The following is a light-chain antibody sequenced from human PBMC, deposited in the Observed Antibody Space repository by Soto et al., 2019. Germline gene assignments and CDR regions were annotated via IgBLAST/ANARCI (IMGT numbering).Light chain of an antibody. CDR2: DVT. CDR3: SSHAGARHAL. CDR1: TSDY. V-gene: IGLV2-8*01. Sequence: SALTQPPSASGAPGQSVTISCTGTTSDYVSWYQQYPGKAPKLMIYDVTKRPSGVPDSFSGSKSGTTASLTVSGLQAEDEADYFCSSHAGARHALFGGGTKLTVL. J-gene: IGLJ2*01.